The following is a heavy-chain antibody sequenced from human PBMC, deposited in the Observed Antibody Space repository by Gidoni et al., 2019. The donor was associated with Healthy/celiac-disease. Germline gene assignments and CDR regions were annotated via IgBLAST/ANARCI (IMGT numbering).Heavy chain of an antibody. CDR3: ARGRPIYSGSYPFDY. J-gene: IGHJ4*02. Sequence: EFPLLQTGAAVKTPVASLKFSFKGSGSTFTSYWTGWVRQMPVKGLEWMGIIYPGDSDTRYSPSFQGQVTISADKSISTAYLQWSSLKASDTAMYYCARGRPIYSGSYPFDYWGQGTLVTVSS. CDR1: GSTFTSYW. D-gene: IGHD1-26*01. CDR2: IYPGDSDT. V-gene: IGHV5-51*01.